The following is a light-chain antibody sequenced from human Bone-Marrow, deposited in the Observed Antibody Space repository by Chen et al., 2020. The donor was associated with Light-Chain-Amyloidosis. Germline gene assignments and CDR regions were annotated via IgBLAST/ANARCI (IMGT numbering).Light chain of an antibody. CDR1: DLPTKY. Sequence: SYELTQPPSVSVSPGQTARITCSGDDLPTKYAYWYQQKPGQAPGLVIQRDTERPSGISERFSGSSSGTTATLTISGVQAEDEADYHCQSADSSGTYEVIFGGGTKMTVL. CDR2: RDT. J-gene: IGLJ2*01. V-gene: IGLV3-25*03. CDR3: QSADSSGTYEVI.